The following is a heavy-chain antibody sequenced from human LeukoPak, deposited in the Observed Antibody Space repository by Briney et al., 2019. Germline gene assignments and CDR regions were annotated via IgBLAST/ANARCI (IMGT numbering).Heavy chain of an antibody. CDR3: AKDAYSSGWYPFEY. CDR2: ISGSGGST. J-gene: IGHJ4*02. V-gene: IGHV3-23*01. Sequence: GGSLRLSCAASGFTFSSYAMRWVRRAPGKGLEWVSAISGSGGSTYYADSVKGRFTISRDNSKNTLYLQMNSLRAEDTAVYYCAKDAYSSGWYPFEYWGQGTLVTVPS. D-gene: IGHD6-19*01. CDR1: GFTFSSYA.